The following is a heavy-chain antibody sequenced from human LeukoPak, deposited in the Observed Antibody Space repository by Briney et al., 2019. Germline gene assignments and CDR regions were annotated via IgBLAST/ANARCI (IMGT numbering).Heavy chain of an antibody. V-gene: IGHV3-30*04. CDR2: ISYDGSNK. Sequence: PGGSLRLSCAASGFTFSSYAMHWVRQAPGKGLEWVAVISYDGSNKYYADSVKGRFTISRVNSKNTLYLQLNSLRAEDTAVYYCARDSTYYYDSGSSGPHYFDNWGQGTLVTVSS. CDR3: ARDSTYYYDSGSSGPHYFDN. J-gene: IGHJ4*02. D-gene: IGHD3-10*01. CDR1: GFTFSSYA.